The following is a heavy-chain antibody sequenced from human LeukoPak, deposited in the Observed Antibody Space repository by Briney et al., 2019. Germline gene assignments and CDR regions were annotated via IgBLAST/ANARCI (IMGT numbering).Heavy chain of an antibody. CDR1: GFTFGSYA. J-gene: IGHJ4*02. D-gene: IGHD3-10*01. Sequence: GGSLRLSCAASGFTFGSYAMTWVCQAPGKGLQWVSGISGSGASTYYADSVRGRFTISRDDSKNTLYLQMNSLRAEDTAVYYCAKNPTYGSGSYSFDYWGQGTLVTVSS. CDR3: AKNPTYGSGSYSFDY. CDR2: ISGSGAST. V-gene: IGHV3-23*01.